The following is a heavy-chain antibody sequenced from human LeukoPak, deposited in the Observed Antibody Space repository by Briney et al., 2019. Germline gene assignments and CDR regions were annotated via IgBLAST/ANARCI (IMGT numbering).Heavy chain of an antibody. CDR2: ISGSGGRT. Sequence: GGTLRLSCAASGFTFSSYAMSWVRQAAGKGLEWVSSISGSGGRTYYADSVKGRFTTSRDNSKNTLYLQMNSLRAEDTAVYYCAKASSWLVFDYWGQGTLVTVSS. V-gene: IGHV3-23*01. CDR1: GFTFSSYA. D-gene: IGHD6-13*01. CDR3: AKASSWLVFDY. J-gene: IGHJ4*02.